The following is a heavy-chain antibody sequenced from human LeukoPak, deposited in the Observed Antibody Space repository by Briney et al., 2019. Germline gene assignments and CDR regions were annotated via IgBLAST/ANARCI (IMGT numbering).Heavy chain of an antibody. Sequence: ASVKVSCKASRYTFTSYYMHWVRQAPGQGLEWMGIVNPSGGSTSYAQKFQGRVTMTRDTSTSTVYMELSSLRSEDTAVYYCARVYYYDSSGYRGHYYFDYWGQGTLVTVSS. CDR2: VNPSGGST. CDR1: RYTFTSYY. J-gene: IGHJ4*02. D-gene: IGHD3-22*01. V-gene: IGHV1-46*01. CDR3: ARVYYYDSSGYRGHYYFDY.